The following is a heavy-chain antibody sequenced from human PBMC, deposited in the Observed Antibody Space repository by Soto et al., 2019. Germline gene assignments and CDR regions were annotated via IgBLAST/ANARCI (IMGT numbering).Heavy chain of an antibody. D-gene: IGHD6-19*01. CDR1: GYMFTSYF. CDR2: INPSDGTT. V-gene: IGHV1-46*01. J-gene: IGHJ4*02. CDR3: ARDKDSSARPRAEFDY. Sequence: QGHLVQSGAEVKRPGASVRVSCESSGYMFTSYFIHWVRQAPGQGLEWVGVINPSDGTTTYAQKCQARITMTRVTSTHTLDMELSSLRSEDTAVYYCARDKDSSARPRAEFDYWGQGTLITVSS.